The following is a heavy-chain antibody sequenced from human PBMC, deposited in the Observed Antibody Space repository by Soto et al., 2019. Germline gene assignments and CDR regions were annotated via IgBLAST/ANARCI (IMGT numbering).Heavy chain of an antibody. J-gene: IGHJ5*02. CDR2: IYYSGST. D-gene: IGHD2-21*02. CDR1: GGSISIGDYY. CDR3: AREPVRTATDCSAFDA. Sequence: SETLSLTSTVSGGSISIGDYYWSWIRQPPGKGLEWIGYIYYSGSTYYNPSLKSRVTISVDTSTNQFSLRLRSVTAADTAVYYCAREPVRTATDCSAFDAWGQGSLATVYS. V-gene: IGHV4-30-4*01.